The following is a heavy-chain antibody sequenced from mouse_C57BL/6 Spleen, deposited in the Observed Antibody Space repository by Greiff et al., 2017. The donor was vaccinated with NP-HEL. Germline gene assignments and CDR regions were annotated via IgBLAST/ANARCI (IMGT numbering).Heavy chain of an antibody. D-gene: IGHD1-1*01. J-gene: IGHJ3*01. V-gene: IGHV10-3*01. CDR3: VSPFYYGSEIAY. CDR2: IRSKSSNYAT. CDR1: GFTFNTYA. Sequence: EVKLVESGGGLVQPKGSLKLSCAASGFTFNTYAMHWVSQAPGKGLEWVARIRSKSSNYATYYADSVKDRFTISRDDSQSMLYLQMNNLKTEDTARYYGVSPFYYGSEIAYWGQGTLVTVSA.